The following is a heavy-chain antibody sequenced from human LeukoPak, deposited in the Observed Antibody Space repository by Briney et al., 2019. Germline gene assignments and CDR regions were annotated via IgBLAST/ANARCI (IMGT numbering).Heavy chain of an antibody. J-gene: IGHJ3*01. CDR1: GYTFTDYY. CDR2: IIPSFGPP. Sequence: GASVKVSCKASGYTFTDYYMHWVRQAPGQGLEWMGGIIPSFGPPNNAQKFQDRVTITADESKSTVHMELSSLTSDDTAIYYCARDRSSGTFDSFGVWGPGTLVTVSS. D-gene: IGHD1-26*01. V-gene: IGHV1-69*13. CDR3: ARDRSSGTFDSFGV.